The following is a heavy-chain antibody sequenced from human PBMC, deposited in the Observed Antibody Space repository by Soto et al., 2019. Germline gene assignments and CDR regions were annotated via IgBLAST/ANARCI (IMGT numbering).Heavy chain of an antibody. Sequence: PVGSLRLSCAASGFTFSSYSMYWVRQAPGKGLEWVSSISSSSSYIYYADSVKGRFTISRDNAKNSLYLQMNSLRAEDTAVYYCARAVKGAKRPYWGQGTLVTVSS. V-gene: IGHV3-21*01. CDR2: ISSSSSYI. D-gene: IGHD1-26*01. CDR1: GFTFSSYS. J-gene: IGHJ4*02. CDR3: ARAVKGAKRPY.